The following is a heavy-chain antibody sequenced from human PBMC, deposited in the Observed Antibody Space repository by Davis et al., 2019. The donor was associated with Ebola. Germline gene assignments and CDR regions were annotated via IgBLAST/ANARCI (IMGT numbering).Heavy chain of an antibody. J-gene: IGHJ6*03. V-gene: IGHV1-46*01. D-gene: IGHD1-26*01. CDR1: GYTFTGYY. Sequence: ASVKVSCKASGYTFTGYYMHWVRQAPGQGLEWMGIINPSGGSTTYAQKFQGRVTMTRDTSTSTVYMELSSLRSDDTAVYYCARAPGSYSGMVYYYYYYMDVWGKGTTVTVSS. CDR3: ARAPGSYSGMVYYYYYYMDV. CDR2: INPSGGST.